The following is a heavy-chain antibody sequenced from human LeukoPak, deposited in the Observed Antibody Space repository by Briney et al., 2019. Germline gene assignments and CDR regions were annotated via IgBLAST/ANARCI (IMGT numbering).Heavy chain of an antibody. D-gene: IGHD3-22*01. CDR3: ARESDYYDSSCWYAMDI. CDR2: IYYSGST. J-gene: IGHJ3*02. V-gene: IGHV4-59*01. Sequence: SETLSLTCTVSGGSISTDCSNWIRQPPGKGLEWIGYIYYSGSTNYNPSLTGRVTISVDTSKNQFSLKLSSVTAADTAVYYCARESDYYDSSCWYAMDIWGKGTMVTVSS. CDR1: GGSISTDC.